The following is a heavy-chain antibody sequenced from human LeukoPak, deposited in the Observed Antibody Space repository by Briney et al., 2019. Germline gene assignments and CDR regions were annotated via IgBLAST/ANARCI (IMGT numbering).Heavy chain of an antibody. CDR3: AKTTTGYSSGRYPAWPIDY. CDR1: GFTFDDYA. V-gene: IGHV3-9*01. Sequence: GRSLRLSCAASGFTFDDYAMHWVRQAPGKGLEWVSGISWISNSVAYADSVKGRFTISRDNAKNTVYLQMDSLRAEDTATYYCAKTTTGYSSGRYPAWPIDYWGQGTLVTVSS. D-gene: IGHD2-15*01. CDR2: ISWISNSV. J-gene: IGHJ4*02.